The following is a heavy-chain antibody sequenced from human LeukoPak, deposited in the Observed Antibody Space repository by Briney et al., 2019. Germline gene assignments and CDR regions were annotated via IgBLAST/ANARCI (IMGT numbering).Heavy chain of an antibody. CDR1: GFTFSSYS. CDR3: ARDPSTEMATFYDY. J-gene: IGHJ4*02. Sequence: PGGSLRLSCAASGFTFSSYSMNWVRQAPGKGLEWVSSISSSSSYIYYADSVKGRFTISRDNAKNSLYLQMNSLRAEDTAVYYCARDPSTEMATFYDYWGQGTLVTVSS. CDR2: ISSSSSYI. D-gene: IGHD5-24*01. V-gene: IGHV3-21*04.